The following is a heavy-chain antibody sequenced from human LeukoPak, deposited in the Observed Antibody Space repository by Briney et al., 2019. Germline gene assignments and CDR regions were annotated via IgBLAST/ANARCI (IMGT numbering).Heavy chain of an antibody. D-gene: IGHD2-21*02. CDR1: GYSITSGFY. Sequence: SETLSLTCTVSGYSITSGFYWGWIRQPPGKGLEWIGSIYHSGTTYYNPSLKSRVTISVDTSKNQFSLKLSSVTAADTAVYYCARDSGGDPIDYWGQGTLVTVSS. CDR3: ARDSGGDPIDY. V-gene: IGHV4-38-2*02. J-gene: IGHJ4*02. CDR2: IYHSGTT.